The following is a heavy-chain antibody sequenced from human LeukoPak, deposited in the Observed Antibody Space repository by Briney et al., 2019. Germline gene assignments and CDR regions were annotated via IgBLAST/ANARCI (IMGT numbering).Heavy chain of an antibody. CDR3: ARDRDFGDYEDLWYAFDI. V-gene: IGHV1-69*04. CDR1: VGTFSTYA. J-gene: IGHJ3*02. CDR2: IIPILGLA. Sequence: SVKVSCKASVGTFSTYAVSWVRQAPGQGLEWVGRIIPILGLADFAQRFRGRVSITADKSTTTAYMELSSLRSEDTAVYYCARDRDFGDYEDLWYAFDIWGQGTMVTVSS. D-gene: IGHD4-17*01.